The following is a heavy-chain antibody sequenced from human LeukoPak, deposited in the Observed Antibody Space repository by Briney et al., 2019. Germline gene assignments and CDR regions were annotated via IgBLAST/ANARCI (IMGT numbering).Heavy chain of an antibody. D-gene: IGHD2-15*01. CDR1: GFTISSDG. CDR3: ASRDACSGDMCYGLGY. J-gene: IGHJ4*02. Sequence: GGSLRLSCAASGFTISSDGMHWVRQAPGKGLEWVSGISWTRHDTYYADSVKGRFTISRDNSKNTLYLQMNSLRGEDTATYYCASRDACSGDMCYGLGYWGQGTLVTVST. CDR2: ISWTRHDT. V-gene: IGHV3-23*01.